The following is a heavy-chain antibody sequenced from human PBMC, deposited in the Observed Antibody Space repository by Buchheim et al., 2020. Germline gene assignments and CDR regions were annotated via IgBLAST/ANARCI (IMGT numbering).Heavy chain of an antibody. Sequence: EVRLLESGGGLVQPGESLRLSCAASGFTFSTYAMTWVRQAPGKGLEWVSEVFGTGVTTYYTDSVKGRFTISRDNSKNTLDLQMNSLRAEDTALYYCAIAGGQTLNYWGQGTL. CDR2: VFGTGVTT. CDR1: GFTFSTYA. D-gene: IGHD3-10*01. V-gene: IGHV3-23*01. J-gene: IGHJ4*02. CDR3: AIAGGQTLNY.